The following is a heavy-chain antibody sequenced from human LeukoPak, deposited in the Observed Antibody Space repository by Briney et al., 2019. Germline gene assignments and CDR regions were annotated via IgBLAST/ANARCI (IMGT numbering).Heavy chain of an antibody. CDR1: GFSFSSYA. Sequence: GGSLRLSCAASGFSFSSYAMHWVRQAPGKGLEWVAVISYDGSNKYYADSVKGRFTISRDNSKHTLFLQMNSLRAEGTAVFYCARDLGRYGGKTEFDYWGQGTLVTVSS. CDR3: ARDLGRYGGKTEFDY. V-gene: IGHV3-30-3*01. CDR2: ISYDGSNK. D-gene: IGHD4-23*01. J-gene: IGHJ4*02.